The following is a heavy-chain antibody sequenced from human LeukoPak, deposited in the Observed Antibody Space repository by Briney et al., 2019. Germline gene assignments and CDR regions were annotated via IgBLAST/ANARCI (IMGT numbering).Heavy chain of an antibody. CDR3: ARDAGHSGYDLLDY. Sequence: GGSLRLSCADSGFTFSSYWMSWVRQAPGEGLEWVATIKHDGTEKYYADFVKGRFTISRDNAKNSLFLQMDSLRAEDTAVYYCARDAGHSGYDLLDYWGQGTLVTVSS. D-gene: IGHD5-12*01. J-gene: IGHJ4*02. CDR2: IKHDGTEK. V-gene: IGHV3-7*01. CDR1: GFTFSSYW.